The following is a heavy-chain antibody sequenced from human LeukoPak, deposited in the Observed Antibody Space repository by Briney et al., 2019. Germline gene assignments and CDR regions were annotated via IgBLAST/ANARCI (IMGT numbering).Heavy chain of an antibody. Sequence: GGSLRLSCAASGFTFDDYAMHWVRQAPGKGPEWVSGISWNSGSIGYADSVKGRFTISRDNAKNSLYLQMNSLRAEDTALYYCAKDTYGDYGFFDYWGQGTLVTVSS. J-gene: IGHJ4*02. CDR3: AKDTYGDYGFFDY. CDR1: GFTFDDYA. V-gene: IGHV3-9*01. CDR2: ISWNSGSI. D-gene: IGHD4-17*01.